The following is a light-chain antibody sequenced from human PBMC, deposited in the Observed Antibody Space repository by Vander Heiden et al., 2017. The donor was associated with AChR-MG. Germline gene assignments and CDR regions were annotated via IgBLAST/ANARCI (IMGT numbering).Light chain of an antibody. CDR2: RND. CDR1: NSNIGHHF. J-gene: IGLJ2*01. V-gene: IGLV1-47*01. CDR3: SSWDVSLSGPV. Sequence: QSVPTQPPPASGTPGTRVTISCPGSNSNIGHHFQYWYQQLPGAAPKLLIYRNDQRPSGVPHRFSASKSGTAASLAISGLRSEDEADYYCSSWDVSLSGPVFGGGTKLAVL.